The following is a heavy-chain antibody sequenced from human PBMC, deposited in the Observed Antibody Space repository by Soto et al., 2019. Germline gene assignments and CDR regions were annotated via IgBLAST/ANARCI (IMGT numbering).Heavy chain of an antibody. CDR2: MNPNSGNT. CDR3: AVLLWFGELFEADY. J-gene: IGHJ4*02. D-gene: IGHD3-10*01. V-gene: IGHV1-8*01. Sequence: ASVKVSCKASGYTFTSYDINWVRQATGQGLEWMGWMNPNSGNTGYAQKFQGRVTMTRNTSISTAYMELSSLRSEDTAVYYCAVLLWFGELFEADYWGQGTLVTVSS. CDR1: GYTFTSYD.